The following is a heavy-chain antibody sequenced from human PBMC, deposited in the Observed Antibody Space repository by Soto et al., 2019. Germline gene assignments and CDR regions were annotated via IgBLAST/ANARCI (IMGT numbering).Heavy chain of an antibody. Sequence: SETLSLTCAVYGGSFSGYYWSWIRQPPGKGLEWIGEINHSGSTNYNPSLKSRVTISVDTSKNQFSLKLSSVTAADTAVYYCARGPWYSYGYSAFDYWGQGTLVTVSS. J-gene: IGHJ4*02. CDR1: GGSFSGYY. CDR3: ARGPWYSYGYSAFDY. V-gene: IGHV4-34*01. CDR2: INHSGST. D-gene: IGHD5-18*01.